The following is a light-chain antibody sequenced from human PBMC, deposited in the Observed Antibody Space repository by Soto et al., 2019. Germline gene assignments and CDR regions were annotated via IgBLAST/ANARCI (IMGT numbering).Light chain of an antibody. V-gene: IGKV1-33*01. CDR3: QQYDNLSIT. CDR1: QDISNY. CDR2: DAS. Sequence: DIQMTQSPSTLSASVGDRVTITCQASQDISNYLNWYQQKPGKAPKLLIYDASNLETGVPSRFSGSGSGTDFTFTISSLQPEDIATYYCQQYDNLSITFGQGTRLGI. J-gene: IGKJ5*01.